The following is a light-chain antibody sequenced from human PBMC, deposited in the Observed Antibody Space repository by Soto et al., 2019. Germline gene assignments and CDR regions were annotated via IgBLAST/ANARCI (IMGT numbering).Light chain of an antibody. Sequence: EIVLTQSPATLSLSPGERATLSCRASQSVGTYLAWYQQKPGQPPRLLIYDASNRATGFPARFSGSVSGTDFTVTLYTLGPEDVAVYCCQQGSDWTSWTFGEGTKVDI. V-gene: IGKV3-11*01. CDR1: QSVGTY. CDR2: DAS. J-gene: IGKJ1*01. CDR3: QQGSDWTSWT.